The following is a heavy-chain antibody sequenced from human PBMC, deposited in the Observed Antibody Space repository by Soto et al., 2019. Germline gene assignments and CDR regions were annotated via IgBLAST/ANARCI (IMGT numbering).Heavy chain of an antibody. J-gene: IGHJ4*02. Sequence: EVQLLESGGGLVQPGGSLRLSCAASGFTFSTYAMSWVRQAPGKGLEWVSAISGSGGNSTFYGDSVKGRFTISRDNSKNTLYLVMSSLGAEDTAVYYCAKGGGSCCFDCWGQGTLVTVSS. CDR1: GFTFSTYA. CDR3: AKGGGSCCFDC. CDR2: ISGSGGNST. V-gene: IGHV3-23*01. D-gene: IGHD2-15*01.